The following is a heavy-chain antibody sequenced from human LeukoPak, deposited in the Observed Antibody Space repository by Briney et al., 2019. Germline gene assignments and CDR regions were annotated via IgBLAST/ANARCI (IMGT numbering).Heavy chain of an antibody. CDR2: IIPIFGTA. D-gene: IGHD1-20*01. Sequence: SVKVSCKASGGTFSSYAISWVRQAPGQGLEWMGGIIPIFGTANYAQKFQGRVTITADKSTSTAYMELSSLRSEDTAVYYCASLGITGTTRAFDYWGQGTLVTVSS. CDR3: ASLGITGTTRAFDY. J-gene: IGHJ4*02. V-gene: IGHV1-69*06. CDR1: GGTFSSYA.